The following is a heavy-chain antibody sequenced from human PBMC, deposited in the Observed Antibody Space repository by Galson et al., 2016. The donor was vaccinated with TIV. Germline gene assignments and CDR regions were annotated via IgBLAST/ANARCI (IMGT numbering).Heavy chain of an antibody. V-gene: IGHV1-18*04. D-gene: IGHD4-17*01. CDR1: GYTFSSYS. J-gene: IGHJ6*02. Sequence: SVKVSCKASGYTFSSYSINWVRQAPGQGLEWMGWISGYSGNTNYAQKFQGRVTMTTDTSTGTAYMELRSLRSDDTAVYYCARGSGDTYYYYFGMDVWGQGTPVTVSS. CDR2: ISGYSGNT. CDR3: ARGSGDTYYYYFGMDV.